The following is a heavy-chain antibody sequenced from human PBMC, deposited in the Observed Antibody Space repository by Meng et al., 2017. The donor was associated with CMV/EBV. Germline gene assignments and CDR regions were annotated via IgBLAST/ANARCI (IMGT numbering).Heavy chain of an antibody. V-gene: IGHV4-39*01. CDR2: IYYSGST. CDR3: ARGKTPCWSGGLYYRVFDP. D-gene: IGHD2-15*01. Sequence: SETLSLTCTVSGGSISSSSYYWGWIRQPPGKGLEWIGSIYYSGSTYYNPSLKSRVTISVDTSKNQFSLKLSSVTAADTAVYYCARGKTPCWSGGLYYRVFDPWGQGMWSPSPQ. CDR1: GGSISSSSYY. J-gene: IGHJ5*02.